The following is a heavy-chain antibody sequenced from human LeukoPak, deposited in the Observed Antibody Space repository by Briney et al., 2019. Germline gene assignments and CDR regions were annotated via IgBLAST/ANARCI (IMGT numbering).Heavy chain of an antibody. CDR1: GYTLTGYY. CDR2: INPNSGGT. J-gene: IGHJ3*02. D-gene: IGHD4-17*01. Sequence: ASVKVSCKASGYTLTGYYMHWVRQAPGQGLEWMGWINPNSGGTNYARKFQGRVTMTRDTSISTAYMELSRLRSDDTAVYYCARDYGDYTPTDAFDIWGQGTMVTVSS. V-gene: IGHV1-2*02. CDR3: ARDYGDYTPTDAFDI.